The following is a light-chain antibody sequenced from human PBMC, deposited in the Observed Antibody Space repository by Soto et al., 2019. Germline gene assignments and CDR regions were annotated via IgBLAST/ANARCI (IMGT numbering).Light chain of an antibody. J-gene: IGKJ1*01. CDR3: QQSYSTPRT. Sequence: DIQMTQSPSSLSASVEDRVTITCRASQSMSSYLNWYHQKPGKAPKLLIYTASSLQSGVPSRFSGSGSGTDFTLTISSLQPEDFATYYRQQSYSTPRTFGQGTKVEIK. V-gene: IGKV1-39*01. CDR1: QSMSSY. CDR2: TAS.